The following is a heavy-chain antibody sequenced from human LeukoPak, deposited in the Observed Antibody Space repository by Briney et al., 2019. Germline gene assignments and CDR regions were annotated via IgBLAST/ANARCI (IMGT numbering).Heavy chain of an antibody. CDR1: GGSISSYY. CDR2: IYYSGST. Sequence: SETLSLTCTVSGGSISSYYWSWIRQPPGKGLEWIGYIYYSGSTNYNPSLKSRVTISVDTSKNQFSLKLNSVTAADSAVYYCARHFPTNGYPFDYWDQGTLVTVSS. V-gene: IGHV4-59*08. J-gene: IGHJ4*02. CDR3: ARHFPTNGYPFDY. D-gene: IGHD2-8*01.